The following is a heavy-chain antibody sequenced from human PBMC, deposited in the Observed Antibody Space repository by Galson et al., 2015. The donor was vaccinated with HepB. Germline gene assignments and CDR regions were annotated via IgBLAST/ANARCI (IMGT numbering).Heavy chain of an antibody. CDR2: ISSSGSTI. Sequence: SLRLSCAASGYTFSSYEMNWVRQAPGKGLEWVSYISSSGSTIYYADSVKGRLTISRDNAKNTLYLQMNSLRAEDTAVYYCARDLMAARAYWGQGTLVTVSS. CDR3: ARDLMAARAY. D-gene: IGHD5-24*01. CDR1: GYTFSSYE. V-gene: IGHV3-48*03. J-gene: IGHJ4*02.